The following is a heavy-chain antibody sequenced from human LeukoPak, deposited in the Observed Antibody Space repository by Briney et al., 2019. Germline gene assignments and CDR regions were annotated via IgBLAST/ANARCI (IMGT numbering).Heavy chain of an antibody. Sequence: ASVKVSCKASGYTFTGYYMHWVRQAPGQGLEWMGWINPNSGGTNYAQKFQGRVTMTWDTSISTAYMELSRLRSDDTAVYYCARAMPGPDYYYYGSGIDPWGQGTLVTVSS. J-gene: IGHJ5*02. CDR1: GYTFTGYY. V-gene: IGHV1-2*02. CDR2: INPNSGGT. CDR3: ARAMPGPDYYYYGSGIDP. D-gene: IGHD3-10*01.